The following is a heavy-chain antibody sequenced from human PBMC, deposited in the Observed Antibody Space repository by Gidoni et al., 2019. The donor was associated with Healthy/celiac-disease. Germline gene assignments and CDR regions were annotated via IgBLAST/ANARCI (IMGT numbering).Heavy chain of an antibody. Sequence: QLQLQESGPGLVKPSETLSLTCTVSGGSISSSSYYWGWIRQPPGKGLEWIGSIYYSGSTYYNPSLKSRVTISVDTSKNQFSLKLSSVTAADTAVYYCARLGSLRFLEWLWGYGMDVWGQGTTVTVSS. D-gene: IGHD3-3*01. V-gene: IGHV4-39*01. CDR1: GGSISSSSYY. CDR2: IYYSGST. J-gene: IGHJ6*02. CDR3: ARLGSLRFLEWLWGYGMDV.